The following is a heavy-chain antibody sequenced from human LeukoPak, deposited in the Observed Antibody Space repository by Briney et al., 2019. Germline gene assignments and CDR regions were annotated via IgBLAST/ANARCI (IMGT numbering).Heavy chain of an antibody. D-gene: IGHD3-9*01. CDR1: GFTFTSFG. CDR3: AKQRLRYFDWLDAFDI. Sequence: GGSLRLSCAASGFTFTSFGMHWVRQAPGKGLEWVAVISYDGSNEYYADSVKGRFTISRDNSKNTLYLQMNSLRAEDTAVYYCAKQRLRYFDWLDAFDIWGQGTMVTVSS. V-gene: IGHV3-30*18. J-gene: IGHJ3*02. CDR2: ISYDGSNE.